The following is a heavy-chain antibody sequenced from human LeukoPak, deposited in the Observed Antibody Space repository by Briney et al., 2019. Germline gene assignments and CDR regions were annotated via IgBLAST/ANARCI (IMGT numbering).Heavy chain of an antibody. CDR2: ISYDGSRK. CDR3: ARSAAGTYY. V-gene: IGHV3-30-3*01. CDR1: GFTFSSYA. D-gene: IGHD1-1*01. J-gene: IGHJ4*02. Sequence: GGSLRLSCAASGFTFSSYAMHWVRQAPGKGLEWVAVISYDGSRKYYADSVKGRFTISRDNSKNTLYLQMNSLRAEDTAVYYCARSAAGTYYWGQGTLVTVSS.